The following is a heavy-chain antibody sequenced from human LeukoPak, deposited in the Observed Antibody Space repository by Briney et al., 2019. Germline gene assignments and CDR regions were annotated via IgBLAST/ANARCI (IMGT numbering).Heavy chain of an antibody. V-gene: IGHV3-7*05. CDR2: IKPDGSEK. J-gene: IGHJ4*02. CDR1: GFSFSNYW. D-gene: IGHD2-2*01. Sequence: GGSLRLSCAASGFSFSNYWMAWVRQAPGKGPEWVANIKPDGSEKYSVDSVKGRFTISRDNAKNSLSLQMGSLTAEDTAVYYCARYGCSSSCYGFDCWGQGTLVTVSS. CDR3: ARYGCSSSCYGFDC.